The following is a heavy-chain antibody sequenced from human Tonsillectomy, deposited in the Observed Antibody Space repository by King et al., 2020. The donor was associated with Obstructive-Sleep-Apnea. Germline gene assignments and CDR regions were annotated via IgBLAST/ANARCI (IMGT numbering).Heavy chain of an antibody. Sequence: VQLVESGGGLVKPGGSLRLSCAASGFTFSSYSMNWVRQAPGKGLEWVSSISSSSSYIYYADSVKGRFTISRANAKNSLYLQMNSLRAEDTAVYYCARDGGRYNWNDSPPYFDYWGQGTLVTVSS. D-gene: IGHD1-1*01. CDR3: ARDGGRYNWNDSPPYFDY. V-gene: IGHV3-21*01. CDR2: ISSSSSYI. J-gene: IGHJ4*02. CDR1: GFTFSSYS.